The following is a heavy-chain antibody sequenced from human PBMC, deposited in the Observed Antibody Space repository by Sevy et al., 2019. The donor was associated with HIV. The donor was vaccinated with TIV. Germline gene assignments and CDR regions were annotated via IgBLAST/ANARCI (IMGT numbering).Heavy chain of an antibody. CDR1: GFTFSTYT. V-gene: IGHV3-21*01. J-gene: IGHJ4*02. CDR3: ARDGGCTSTSCLLYFDY. Sequence: GRSLRLSCAASGFTFSTYTMNWVRQAPGKGLEWVSSISSGSSYIYYADSVKGRFTISRDNAKNSLYLQMNSLRAEDTAIYYCARDGGCTSTSCLLYFDYWGQGTPVTVSS. CDR2: ISSGSSYI. D-gene: IGHD2-2*01.